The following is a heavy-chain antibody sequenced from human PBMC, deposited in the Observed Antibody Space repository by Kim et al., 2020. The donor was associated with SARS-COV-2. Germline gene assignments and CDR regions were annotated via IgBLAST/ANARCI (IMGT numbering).Heavy chain of an antibody. V-gene: IGHV3-15*01. D-gene: IGHD1-26*01. CDR3: TTEWGIGGATAYYFEY. J-gene: IGHJ4*02. CDR2: IKRKTDGGTT. Sequence: GGSLRLSCAASGFTFSNAWMSWVRQAPGKGLEWVGRIKRKTDGGTTDYAAPVKGRFTISRDDSENTLYLQMNSLKTEDTAVYYCTTEWGIGGATAYYFEYWGQGTLVTVS. CDR1: GFTFSNAW.